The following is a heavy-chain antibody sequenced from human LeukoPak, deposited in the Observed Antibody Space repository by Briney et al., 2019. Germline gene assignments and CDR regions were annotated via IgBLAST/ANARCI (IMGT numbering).Heavy chain of an antibody. CDR1: GGSISSGSYF. CDR3: ARADIVATIVFDP. V-gene: IGHV4-61*02. J-gene: IGHJ5*02. D-gene: IGHD5-12*01. CDR2: ILTSGST. Sequence: SETLSLTCTVSGGSISSGSYFWNWIRQPAGKGLEWIGRILTSGSTNYNPSLKSRVTISVDTSKKQLSLKLLSVTAADTAVYYCARADIVATIVFDPWGQGTLVTVSS.